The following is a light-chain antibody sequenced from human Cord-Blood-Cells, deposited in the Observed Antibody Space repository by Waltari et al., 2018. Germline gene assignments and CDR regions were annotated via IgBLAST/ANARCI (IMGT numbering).Light chain of an antibody. CDR2: AAS. Sequence: IQMTPSPSSLSASVRDRVTITCRASQSISSYLNWYQQKPGKAPKLLIYAASSLQSGVPSRFSGSGSGTDFTLTISSLQPEDFATYYCQQSYSTPYTFGQGTKLEIK. CDR1: QSISSY. J-gene: IGKJ2*01. V-gene: IGKV1-39*01. CDR3: QQSYSTPYT.